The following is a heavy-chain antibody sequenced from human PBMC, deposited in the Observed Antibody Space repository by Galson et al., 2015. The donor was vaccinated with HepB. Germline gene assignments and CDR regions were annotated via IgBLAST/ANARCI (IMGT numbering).Heavy chain of an antibody. D-gene: IGHD5-12*01. J-gene: IGHJ6*02. Sequence: CAISGDSVSSHSAAWNWIRQSPSRGLEWLGRTYYRSKWYNDYAVSVKSRITINPDTSKNQFSLQLNSVTPEDTAVYYCARDGYSGYGKGYYYYGMDVWGQGTTVTVSS. CDR1: GDSVSSHSAA. CDR2: TYYRSKWYN. V-gene: IGHV6-1*01. CDR3: ARDGYSGYGKGYYYYGMDV.